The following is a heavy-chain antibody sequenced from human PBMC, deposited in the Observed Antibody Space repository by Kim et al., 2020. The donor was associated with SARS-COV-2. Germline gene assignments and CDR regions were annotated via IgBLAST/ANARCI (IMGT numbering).Heavy chain of an antibody. Sequence: ASVKVSCKASGYTFTNYGISWVRQAPGQGLEWMGWISTYNGNTNYSQKFQGRVTMTTDTSTTTAYMELRSLRSDDTALYYCARARQGGYWGKGTLDNV. D-gene: IGHD3-16*01. V-gene: IGHV1-18*01. CDR3: ARARQGGY. CDR1: GYTFTNYG. CDR2: ISTYNGNT. J-gene: IGHJ4*02.